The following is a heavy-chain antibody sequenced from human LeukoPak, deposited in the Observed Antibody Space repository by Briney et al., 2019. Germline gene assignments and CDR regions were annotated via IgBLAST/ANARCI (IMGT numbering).Heavy chain of an antibody. CDR2: IYVGGST. D-gene: IGHD3-22*01. Sequence: SETLSLTCTVSGGSMFSYHWSWVRQSAGEGLEWIGHIYVGGSTNYSPSLKSRVTMSVDTTKNQFSLKLKSVTAADTAVCYCARLRFYDSSGYSPGYYMDVWGKGTTVTVSS. CDR3: ARLRFYDSSGYSPGYYMDV. V-gene: IGHV4-4*07. CDR1: GGSMFSYH. J-gene: IGHJ6*03.